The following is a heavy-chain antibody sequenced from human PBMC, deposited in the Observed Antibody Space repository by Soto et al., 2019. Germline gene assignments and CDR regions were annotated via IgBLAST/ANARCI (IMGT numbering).Heavy chain of an antibody. V-gene: IGHV3-15*07. D-gene: IGHD3-10*01. CDR1: GYTFSDAW. CDR3: VRGFGEVRY. CDR2: IIKTIQVGTT. J-gene: IGHJ4*02. Sequence: EVQLVESGGGLVKPGGSLRLSCAASGYTFSDAWMNWVRQAPGKGLEWVGRIIKTIQVGTTAYAAPVKGRVAMTRDDPKNSLYLQMNRPGTADTGVYFCVRGFGEVRYWGRGTLVSVSS.